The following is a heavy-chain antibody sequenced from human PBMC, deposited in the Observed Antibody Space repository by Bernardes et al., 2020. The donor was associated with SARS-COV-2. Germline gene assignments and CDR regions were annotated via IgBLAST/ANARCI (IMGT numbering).Heavy chain of an antibody. J-gene: IGHJ4*02. D-gene: IGHD5-12*01. CDR3: ATERWLQTYYFDY. Sequence: GGSLRLSCASSGFTFSSYALSWVRQAPGKGLEWVSAISGSGGSTYYADSVKGRFTISRDNSKNTLYLQMNSLRAEDTAVYYCATERWLQTYYFDYWGQGTLVTVSS. CDR2: ISGSGGST. V-gene: IGHV3-23*01. CDR1: GFTFSSYA.